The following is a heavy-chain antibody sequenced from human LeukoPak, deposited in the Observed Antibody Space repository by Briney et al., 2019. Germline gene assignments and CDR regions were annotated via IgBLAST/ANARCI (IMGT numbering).Heavy chain of an antibody. V-gene: IGHV3-21*01. Sequence: GGSLRLSCAAFGFTFSSYSMNWVRQAPGKGLEWVSSISSSSSYIYYADSVKGRFTISRDNAKNSLYLQMNSLRAEDTAVYYCARSIAVARFDYWGQGTLVTVSS. D-gene: IGHD6-19*01. CDR3: ARSIAVARFDY. CDR2: ISSSSSYI. CDR1: GFTFSSYS. J-gene: IGHJ4*02.